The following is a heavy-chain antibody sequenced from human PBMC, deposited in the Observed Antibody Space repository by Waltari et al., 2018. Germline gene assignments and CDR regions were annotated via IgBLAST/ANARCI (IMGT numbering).Heavy chain of an antibody. J-gene: IGHJ3*01. Sequence: EVQLVGSGGGWVKHGGSVRLSGAADGFDFSNAWLNWFRQAPGNGLQLVCRIKIKTEGGTTDYATPVAGRFTISRDDSNTTLYLQISILRTDDTSFYYCTYSNYGGIDAFDFWGPGTMVTVSS. V-gene: IGHV3-15*07. D-gene: IGHD6-13*01. CDR1: GFDFSNAW. CDR3: TYSNYGGIDAFDF. CDR2: IKIKTEGGTT.